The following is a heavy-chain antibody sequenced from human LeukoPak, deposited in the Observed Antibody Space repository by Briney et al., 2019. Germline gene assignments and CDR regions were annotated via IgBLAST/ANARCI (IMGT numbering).Heavy chain of an antibody. V-gene: IGHV1-69*06. CDR3: ARHVGKYYYYYYMDV. CDR1: GGTFSSYA. Sequence: GASVKVSCKASGGTFSSYAISWVRQAPGQGLEWMGGIIPIFGTANYAQKFQGRVTITADKSTSTAYMELSSLRSEDTAVYYCARHVGKYYYYYYMDVWGKGTTVTVSS. J-gene: IGHJ6*03. CDR2: IIPIFGTA.